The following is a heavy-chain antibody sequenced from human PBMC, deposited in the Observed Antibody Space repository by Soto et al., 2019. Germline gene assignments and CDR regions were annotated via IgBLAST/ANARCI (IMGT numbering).Heavy chain of an antibody. CDR2: IYSGGST. D-gene: IGHD2-15*01. CDR3: ARVRLECSGGSCYPNYYYYYMDV. CDR1: EFTVSNNY. Sequence: GGSLRLSCTASEFTVSNNYMTWVRQAPGKGLEWVSVIYSGGSTYYADSVKGRFTISRDNSKNTLYLQMNSLRAEDTAVYYCARVRLECSGGSCYPNYYYYYMDVWGKGTTVTVSS. V-gene: IGHV3-66*01. J-gene: IGHJ6*03.